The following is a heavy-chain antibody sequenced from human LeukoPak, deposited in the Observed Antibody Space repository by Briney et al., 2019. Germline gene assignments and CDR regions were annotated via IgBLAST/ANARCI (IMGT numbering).Heavy chain of an antibody. CDR2: IIPILGIA. CDR3: ARGEGYCSSTSCYTGPFDI. D-gene: IGHD2-2*02. CDR1: GGTFSSYT. Sequence: SVKVSCKASGGTFSSYTISWVRQAPGQGLEWMGRIIPILGIANYAQKFQGRVTITADKSTSTAYMELSNLRSEDTAVYYCARGEGYCSSTSCYTGPFDIWGQGTMVTVSS. J-gene: IGHJ3*02. V-gene: IGHV1-69*02.